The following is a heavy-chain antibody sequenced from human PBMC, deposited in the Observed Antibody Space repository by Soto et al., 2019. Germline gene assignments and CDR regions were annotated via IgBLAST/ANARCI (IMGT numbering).Heavy chain of an antibody. CDR2: IYYSGST. CDR1: GGSISSGGYY. J-gene: IGHJ3*02. V-gene: IGHV4-31*03. CDR3: ARVSGTTLRGPDAAFDI. D-gene: IGHD1-26*01. Sequence: SETLSLTCTVSGGSISSGGYYWSWIRQHPGKGLEWIGYIYYSGSTYYNPSLKSRVTISVDTSKNQFSLKLSSVTAADTAVYYCARVSGTTLRGPDAAFDIWGQVTMVTVSS.